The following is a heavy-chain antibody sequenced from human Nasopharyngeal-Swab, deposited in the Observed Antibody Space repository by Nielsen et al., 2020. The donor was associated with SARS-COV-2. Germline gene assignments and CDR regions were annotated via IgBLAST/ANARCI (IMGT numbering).Heavy chain of an antibody. V-gene: IGHV5-51*01. D-gene: IGHD2-15*01. CDR3: ARQRQYCSGGSCYSKWFYP. Sequence: GSSLKISCKGSGYSFTSYWIGWVRQMPGTGLEWMGIISPGDYDTRYSPSFEGQVTISADKSISTAYLQWSSLKDSATAMYYCARQRQYCSGGSCYSKWFYPWGQGTLVTVSS. J-gene: IGHJ5*02. CDR1: GYSFTSYW. CDR2: ISPGDYDT.